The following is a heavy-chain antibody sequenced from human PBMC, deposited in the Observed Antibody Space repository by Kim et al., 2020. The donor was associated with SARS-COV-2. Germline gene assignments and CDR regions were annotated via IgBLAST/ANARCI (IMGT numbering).Heavy chain of an antibody. V-gene: IGHV3-15*01. Sequence: GGSLRLSCAASDLTFTNAWMGWVRQAPGRGPEWVGRIKRETEGGATDYGPLVQGRFIISRDDSKNVVYLQMNSLKIEDTAVYYCTGDWNSYEIVDFWGRG. CDR3: TGDWNSYEIVDF. D-gene: IGHD1-1*01. CDR1: DLTFTNAW. J-gene: IGHJ4*02. CDR2: IKRETEGGAT.